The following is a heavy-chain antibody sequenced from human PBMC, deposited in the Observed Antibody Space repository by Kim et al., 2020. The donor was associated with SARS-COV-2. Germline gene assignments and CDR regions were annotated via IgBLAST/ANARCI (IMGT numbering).Heavy chain of an antibody. D-gene: IGHD6-19*01. J-gene: IGHJ3*02. CDR1: GFTFSSYG. CDR3: VRDRPFRSSGYAFDI. CDR2: IWYDGSNK. V-gene: IGHV3-33*01. Sequence: GGSLRLSCAASGFTFSSYGMHWVRQAPGKGLEWVAVIWYDGSNKYYADSVKGRFTISRDNSKNTLYLQMNSLRAEDTAVYYCVRDRPFRSSGYAFDIWGQGTMVTVSS.